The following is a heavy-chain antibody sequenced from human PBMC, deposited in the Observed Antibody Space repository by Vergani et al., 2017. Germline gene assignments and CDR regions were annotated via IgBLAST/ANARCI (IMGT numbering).Heavy chain of an antibody. CDR1: GFTFTSSA. CDR2: IVVGSGNT. Sequence: QMQLVQSGPEVKKPGTSVKVSCKASGFTFTSSAMQWVRQARGQRLEWIGWIVVGSGNTNYAQKFQERVTITRDMSTSTAYMELSSLRCEDTAVYYCEAGGTNSGSYPYYYYGMDVWGQGTTVTVSS. J-gene: IGHJ6*02. V-gene: IGHV1-58*02. CDR3: EAGGTNSGSYPYYYYGMDV. D-gene: IGHD1-26*01.